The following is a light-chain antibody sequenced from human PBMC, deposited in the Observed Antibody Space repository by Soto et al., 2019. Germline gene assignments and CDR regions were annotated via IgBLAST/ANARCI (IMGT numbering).Light chain of an antibody. J-gene: IGKJ4*01. Sequence: IQMTQSPSTLSASAVDRVTITCRASQSISDWLAWYQQKPGKAPKLLIFDASSLEGGVPSRFSGSGFGTEFTLTITSLQPDDFATYYCQHYETYPLSFGGGTKVDIK. CDR3: QHYETYPLS. CDR2: DAS. V-gene: IGKV1-5*01. CDR1: QSISDW.